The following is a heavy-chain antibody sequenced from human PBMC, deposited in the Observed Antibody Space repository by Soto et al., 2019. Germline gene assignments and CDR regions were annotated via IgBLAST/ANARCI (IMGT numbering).Heavy chain of an antibody. CDR1: GYSFTSYW. Sequence: EVQLVQSGAEVKKPGESLKISCKGSGYSFTSYWIGWVRQMPGKGLVWMGIIYPGDSDTKYSPSFQGQVTTSADKSISTAYLQWSSLKASDTAMYYCASQRGRGLRYFDWPGMCDPWGQGTLVTVSS. D-gene: IGHD3-9*01. J-gene: IGHJ5*02. V-gene: IGHV5-51*01. CDR3: ASQRGRGLRYFDWPGMCDP. CDR2: IYPGDSDT.